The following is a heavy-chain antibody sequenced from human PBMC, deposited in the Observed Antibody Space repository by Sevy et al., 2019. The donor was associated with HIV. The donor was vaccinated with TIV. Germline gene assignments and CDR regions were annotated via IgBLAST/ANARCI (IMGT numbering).Heavy chain of an antibody. D-gene: IGHD3-10*01. V-gene: IGHV3-7*01. J-gene: IGHJ4*02. CDR1: GFTFSSYW. CDR3: ARETYCYGSGSYWVY. Sequence: GGSLRLSCAASGFTFSSYWMSWVRQAPGKGLEWVANIKQDGSGKYYVDSVKGRFTISRDNAKNSLYMKMNSLKAEDTAGYYCARETYCYGSGSYWVYWGQGTLVTVSS. CDR2: IKQDGSGK.